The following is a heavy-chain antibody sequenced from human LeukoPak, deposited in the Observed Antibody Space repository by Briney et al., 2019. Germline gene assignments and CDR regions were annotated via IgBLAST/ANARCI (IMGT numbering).Heavy chain of an antibody. CDR1: GFTFSDYY. Sequence: PGGSLRLSCAASGFTFSDYYMNWVRQAPGKGLEGVSFVSNSDTTIYYADSVRGPFTISRDNAKNSLYLRMNSLRAEDTAVYYCAGGDGYNGFDFWGQGTLVTVSS. CDR3: AGGDGYNGFDF. D-gene: IGHD5-24*01. CDR2: VSNSDTTI. J-gene: IGHJ4*02. V-gene: IGHV3-11*01.